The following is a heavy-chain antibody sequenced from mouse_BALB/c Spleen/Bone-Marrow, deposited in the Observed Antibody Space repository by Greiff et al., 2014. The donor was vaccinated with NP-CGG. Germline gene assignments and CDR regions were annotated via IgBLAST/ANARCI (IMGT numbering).Heavy chain of an antibody. D-gene: IGHD4-1*01. CDR3: TRGGNWDDFDY. CDR1: GFTFSSFG. Sequence: EVQLVESGGGLVQPGGSRKLSCAASGFTFSSFGMHWVRQAPEKGLEWVAYISSGSGTIFYADTVKGRFTVSRDNPKNTLFLQMTSLRSEDTAMYYCTRGGNWDDFDYWGQGTTLTVSS. CDR2: ISSGSGTI. V-gene: IGHV5-17*02. J-gene: IGHJ2*01.